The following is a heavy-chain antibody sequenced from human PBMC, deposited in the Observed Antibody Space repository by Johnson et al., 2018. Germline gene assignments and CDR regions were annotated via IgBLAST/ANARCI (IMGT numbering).Heavy chain of an antibody. J-gene: IGHJ6*02. CDR3: TSHLGYCISTSCYSPYYYYGMDV. CDR2: IRSKADGGTT. D-gene: IGHD2-2*02. Sequence: VQLVESGGGLVKXGRSLRLSCTASGFTFGDYAMSWFRQAPGKGLEWVGFIRSKADGGTTEYAASVKGRFTISRDDPKSIAYLQMNSLKTEDTAVYYCTSHLGYCISTSCYSPYYYYGMDVWGQGTTVTVSS. CDR1: GFTFGDYA. V-gene: IGHV3-49*05.